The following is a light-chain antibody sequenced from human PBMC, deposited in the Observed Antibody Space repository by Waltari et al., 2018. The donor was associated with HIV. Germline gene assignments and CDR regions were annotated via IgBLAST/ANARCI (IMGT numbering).Light chain of an antibody. CDR3: SSYTTRSTRI. V-gene: IGLV2-14*01. Sequence: QSALTQPASVSGSPGQSITISCSGSRNDIGAYNYVSWYQQFPGKAPKHLIYEVSERASGVSDRFSGSKSADTASLTISGLQTEDEADYYCSSYTTRSTRIFGGGTKVTVL. CDR1: RNDIGAYNY. CDR2: EVS. J-gene: IGLJ2*01.